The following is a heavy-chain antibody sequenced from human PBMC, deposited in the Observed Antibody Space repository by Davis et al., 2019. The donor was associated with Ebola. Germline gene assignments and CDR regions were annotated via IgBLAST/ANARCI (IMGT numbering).Heavy chain of an antibody. CDR3: ARGDFDWLRVGMDV. Sequence: SETLSLTCAVYGGSFSGYYWSWIRQPPGKGLEWIGEINHSGSTNYNPSLKSRVTISVDTSKNQFPLKLSSVTAADTAVYYCARGDFDWLRVGMDVWGQGTTVTVSS. J-gene: IGHJ6*02. CDR2: INHSGST. CDR1: GGSFSGYY. V-gene: IGHV4-34*01. D-gene: IGHD3-9*01.